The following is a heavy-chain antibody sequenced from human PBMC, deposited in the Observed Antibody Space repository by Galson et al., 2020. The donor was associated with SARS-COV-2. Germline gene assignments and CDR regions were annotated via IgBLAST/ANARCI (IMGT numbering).Heavy chain of an antibody. D-gene: IGHD4-17*01. CDR3: AKEIYDYGDYLDY. CDR1: GFTFSSYG. CDR2: ISYDGSNK. J-gene: IGHJ4*02. Sequence: GGSLRLSCAASGFTFSSYGMHWVRQPPGKGLEWVAVISYDGSNKYYADSVKGRFTISRDNSKNTLYLQMNSLRAEDTAVYYCAKEIYDYGDYLDYWGQGTLVTGSS. V-gene: IGHV3-30*18.